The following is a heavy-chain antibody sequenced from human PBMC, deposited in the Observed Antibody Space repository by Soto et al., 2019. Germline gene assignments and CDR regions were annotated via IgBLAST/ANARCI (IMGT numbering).Heavy chain of an antibody. CDR3: ARVDTGYCSSTSCSTLYYYYGMDV. Sequence: EVQLVESGGGLVQPGGSLRLSCAASGFTFSSYWMSWVRQAPGKGLEWVANIKQDGSEKYYVDSVKGRFTISRDNAKNSLYLQMNSLRAEDTAVYYCARVDTGYCSSTSCSTLYYYYGMDVWGQGTTVTVSS. D-gene: IGHD2-2*02. CDR1: GFTFSSYW. V-gene: IGHV3-7*03. J-gene: IGHJ6*02. CDR2: IKQDGSEK.